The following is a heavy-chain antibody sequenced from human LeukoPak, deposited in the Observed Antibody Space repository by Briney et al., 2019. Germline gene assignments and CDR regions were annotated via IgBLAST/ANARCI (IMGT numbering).Heavy chain of an antibody. D-gene: IGHD6-13*01. Sequence: ASVKVSCKASGYTFTGYYMHWVRQAPGQGLEWMGWINPNSGGTNYAQKLQGRVTMTTDTSTSTAYMELRSLRSDDTAVYYCAREYSSSWYRAFDIWGQGTMVTVSS. CDR1: GYTFTGYY. J-gene: IGHJ3*02. CDR2: INPNSGGT. CDR3: AREYSSSWYRAFDI. V-gene: IGHV1-2*02.